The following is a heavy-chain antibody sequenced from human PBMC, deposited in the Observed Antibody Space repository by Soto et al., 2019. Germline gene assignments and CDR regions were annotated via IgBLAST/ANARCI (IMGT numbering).Heavy chain of an antibody. CDR1: GGTFSSYA. D-gene: IGHD3-3*01. Sequence: VKVSGKASGGTFSSYAISWVRQAPGQGLEWMGGIIPIFGTANYAQKFQGRVTITADESTSTAYMELSSLRSEDTAVYYCARVGPITIFGVVPNYYGMDVWGQGTTVTVSS. V-gene: IGHV1-69*01. J-gene: IGHJ6*02. CDR2: IIPIFGTA. CDR3: ARVGPITIFGVVPNYYGMDV.